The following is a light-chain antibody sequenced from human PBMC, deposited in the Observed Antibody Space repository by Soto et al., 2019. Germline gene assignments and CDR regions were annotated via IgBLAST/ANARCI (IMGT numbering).Light chain of an antibody. CDR1: QSVSSYS. J-gene: IGKJ1*01. V-gene: IGKV3-20*01. CDR2: GTS. CDR3: QQYDSSPRT. Sequence: VLTQSPATLSLSPGERATLSCRASQSVSSYSLACYQQKPGQAPRLVMYGTSNRATGIQDRLSGSGSGTDFTLTIRRLEPEDFEVYYCQQYDSSPRTFGQGTKVDSK.